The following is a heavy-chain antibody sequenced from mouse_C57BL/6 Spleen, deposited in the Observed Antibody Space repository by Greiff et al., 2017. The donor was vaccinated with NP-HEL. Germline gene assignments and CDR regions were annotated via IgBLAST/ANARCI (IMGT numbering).Heavy chain of an antibody. D-gene: IGHD2-13*01. V-gene: IGHV1-64*01. Sequence: QVQLQQSGAELVKPGASVKLSCKASGYTFTSYWMHWVKQRPGQGLEWIGMIHPNSGSTNYNEKFKSTATLTVDKSSSTAYMQLSSLTSEDSAVYYCARGETTDYAMDYWGQGTSVTVSS. CDR1: GYTFTSYW. J-gene: IGHJ4*01. CDR2: IHPNSGST. CDR3: ARGETTDYAMDY.